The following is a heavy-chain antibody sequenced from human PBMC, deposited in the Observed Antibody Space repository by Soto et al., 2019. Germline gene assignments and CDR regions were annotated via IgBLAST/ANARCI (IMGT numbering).Heavy chain of an antibody. CDR3: PKDQSHAFDI. CDR2: LSYDGSDT. V-gene: IGHV3-30*18. Sequence: QVQLVESGGGVVQPGRSLRLSCVASGFTFSTYGMYWVRHAPGKGLEWVAVLSYDGSDTYYADSVKGRFTISRDNSKNTLYLPMNSLGSEGTAVYYCPKDQSHAFDILGQGTIVTVSS. CDR1: GFTFSTYG. J-gene: IGHJ3*02.